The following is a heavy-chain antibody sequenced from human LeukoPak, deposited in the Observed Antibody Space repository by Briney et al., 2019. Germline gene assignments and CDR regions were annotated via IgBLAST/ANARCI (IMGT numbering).Heavy chain of an antibody. CDR3: ARGTEYQLLF. Sequence: SETLSLTCTVSGGSISTYYWSWIRQPPGKGLEWIGEINHSGSTNYNPSLKSRVTISVDTSKNQFSLKLSSVTAADTAVYYCARGTEYQLLFGGQGTLVTVSS. V-gene: IGHV4-34*01. CDR1: GGSISTYY. CDR2: INHSGST. J-gene: IGHJ4*02. D-gene: IGHD2-2*01.